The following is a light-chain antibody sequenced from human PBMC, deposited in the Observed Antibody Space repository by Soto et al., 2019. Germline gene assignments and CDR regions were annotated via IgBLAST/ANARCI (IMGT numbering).Light chain of an antibody. CDR2: RNN. CDR1: SSNSGAGSD. Sequence: QSVLTQPPSVSGAPGQRVTISCTGSSSNSGAGSDVHWYQQLPGTAPKLLIYRNNNRPSGVPDRFSGSKSGASASLAITGLQAEYEADYYCQSYDSSLSGYVFGTGTKVPVL. J-gene: IGLJ1*01. CDR3: QSYDSSLSGYV. V-gene: IGLV1-40*01.